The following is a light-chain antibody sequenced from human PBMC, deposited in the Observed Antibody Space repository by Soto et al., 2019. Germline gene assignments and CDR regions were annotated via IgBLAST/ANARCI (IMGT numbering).Light chain of an antibody. CDR2: GAS. CDR3: QHYGSSPT. J-gene: IGKJ4*01. Sequence: EIVLTQSPGTLSLSPGERATISCRASQSVSSSYLAWYQQKPGQAHRLLISGASSRATGIPDMFSGSGSGKYFTLTISRQQPDDFAEYYCQHYGSSPTFGGGTKVEIK. CDR1: QSVSSSY. V-gene: IGKV3-20*01.